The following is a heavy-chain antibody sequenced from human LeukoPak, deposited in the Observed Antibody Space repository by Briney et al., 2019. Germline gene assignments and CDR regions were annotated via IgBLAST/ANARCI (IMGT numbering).Heavy chain of an antibody. CDR3: ARGHYHDSSGYYYGWFDP. CDR2: IIPIFGTA. J-gene: IGHJ5*02. V-gene: IGHV1-69*01. D-gene: IGHD3-22*01. Sequence: GASVKVSCKASGGTFNNYAINWVRQAPGQGLEWMGGIIPIFGTANYAQKFQGRVTITADESTSTAYMELSSLRSEDTAVYYCARGHYHDSSGYYYGWFDPWGQGTLVTVSS. CDR1: GGTFNNYA.